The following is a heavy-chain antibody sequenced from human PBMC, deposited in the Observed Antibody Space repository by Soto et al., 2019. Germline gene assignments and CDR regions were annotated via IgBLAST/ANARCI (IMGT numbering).Heavy chain of an antibody. Sequence: SETLSLTCAVYAESFSSYYGGCVRQPPGKGLEWIGYIYYSGSNNYNPSLKSRFTISVHTSKNQFSLKLSSVTAADTAVYYCARVDVLRYFDWLFLFYPWAQGTLVTGS. CDR1: AESFSSYY. CDR2: IYYSGSN. CDR3: ARVDVLRYFDWLFLFYP. V-gene: IGHV4-59*01. J-gene: IGHJ5*02. D-gene: IGHD3-9*01.